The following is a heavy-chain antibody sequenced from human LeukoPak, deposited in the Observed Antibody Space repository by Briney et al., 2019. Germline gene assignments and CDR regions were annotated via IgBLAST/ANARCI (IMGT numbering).Heavy chain of an antibody. CDR3: AKDFPTGTTHYYYYGMDV. CDR1: GFTFSSYA. J-gene: IGHJ6*02. CDR2: ISGSGGST. D-gene: IGHD1-7*01. V-gene: IGHV3-23*01. Sequence: AGGSLRLSCAASGFTFSSYAMSWVRQAPGKGLEWVSAISGSGGSTYYADSAKGRFTISRDNSKNTLYLQMNSLRAEDTAVYYCAKDFPTGTTHYYYYGMDVWGQGTTVTVSS.